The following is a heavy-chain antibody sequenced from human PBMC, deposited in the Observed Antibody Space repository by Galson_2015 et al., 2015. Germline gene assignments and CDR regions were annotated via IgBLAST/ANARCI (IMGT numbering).Heavy chain of an antibody. CDR2: IRSKANSYAT. Sequence: SLRLSCAASGFTFSGSAMHWVRQASGKGLEWVGRIRSKANSYATAYAASVKGRFTISRDDSKNTAYLQMNSLKTEDTAVYYCTRHTHTLGYCSSTSCLDAFDIWGQGTMVTVSS. CDR1: GFTFSGSA. J-gene: IGHJ3*02. CDR3: TRHTHTLGYCSSTSCLDAFDI. V-gene: IGHV3-73*01. D-gene: IGHD2-2*01.